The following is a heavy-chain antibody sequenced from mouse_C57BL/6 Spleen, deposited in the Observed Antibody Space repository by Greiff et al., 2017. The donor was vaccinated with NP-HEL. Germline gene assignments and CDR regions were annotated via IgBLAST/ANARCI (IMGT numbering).Heavy chain of an antibody. J-gene: IGHJ3*01. V-gene: IGHV1-64*01. CDR2: IHPNSGST. D-gene: IGHD2-5*01. CDR3: AIPFYSSYPAWFAY. Sequence: QVQLQQPGAELVKPGASVKLSCKASGYTFTSYWMHWVKQRPGQGLEWIGMIHPNSGSTNYNEKFKSKATLTVDKSSSTAYMQLSSLTSEDSAVYYCAIPFYSSYPAWFAYWGEGTLVTVSA. CDR1: GYTFTSYW.